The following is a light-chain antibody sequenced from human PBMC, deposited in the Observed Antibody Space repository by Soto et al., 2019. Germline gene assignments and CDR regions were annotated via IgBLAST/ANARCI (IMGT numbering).Light chain of an antibody. CDR1: QTISSW. V-gene: IGKV1-5*01. CDR3: QQRSNWPPVT. Sequence: DIQMTQSPSTLSGSVGDRVTITCRASQTISSWLAWYQQKPGKAPKLLIYHASNLQSGVPSRFSGSGSGTDFTLTISSLEPEDFAVYYCQQRSNWPPVTFGQGTRLEIK. J-gene: IGKJ5*01. CDR2: HAS.